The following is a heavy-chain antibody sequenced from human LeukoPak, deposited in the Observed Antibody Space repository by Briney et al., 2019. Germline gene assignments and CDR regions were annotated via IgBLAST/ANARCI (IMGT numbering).Heavy chain of an antibody. J-gene: IGHJ4*02. D-gene: IGHD4-11*01. CDR3: TRHTGYISGQYSNYEDS. CDR1: GFTFSSYA. CDR2: IYYTGST. V-gene: IGHV4-39*01. Sequence: GSLRLSCAASGFTFSSYAMSWVRQPPGKGLEWIGSIYYTGSTYYNPSLKSRVTISVDTSKNQFSLKLRSVTAADTALYYCTRHTGYISGQYSNYEDSWGQGTLVTVSS.